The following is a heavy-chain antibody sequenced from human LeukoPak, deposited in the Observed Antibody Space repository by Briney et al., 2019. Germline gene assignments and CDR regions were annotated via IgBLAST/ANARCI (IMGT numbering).Heavy chain of an antibody. CDR1: GYTFTSYA. V-gene: IGHV1-3*01. CDR2: IDAGNGNT. CDR3: ARSHSYGSGFDY. J-gene: IGHJ4*02. D-gene: IGHD5-18*01. Sequence: GASVKVSCKASGYTFTSYAMHWVRQAPGQRLEWMGWIDAGNGNTKYSQKLQGRVTITRDTSASTAYMKLSSPGSEDTAVYYCARSHSYGSGFDYWGQGTLVTVSS.